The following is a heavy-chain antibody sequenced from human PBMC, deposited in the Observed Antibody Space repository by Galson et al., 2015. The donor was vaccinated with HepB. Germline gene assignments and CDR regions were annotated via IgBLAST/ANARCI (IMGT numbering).Heavy chain of an antibody. V-gene: IGHV4-59*01. CDR3: AGVQSIVGGWIDP. Sequence: ETLSLTCTVSADSITSYYWTWIRQPPGKGLEWIGHGHYSGRSTYGPSVNGRAVISIDMSKNQIYLNLTSVTAADTALYYCAGVQSIVGGWIDPWGQGIPVIVSS. D-gene: IGHD1-26*01. J-gene: IGHJ5*02. CDR2: GHYSGRS. CDR1: ADSITSYY.